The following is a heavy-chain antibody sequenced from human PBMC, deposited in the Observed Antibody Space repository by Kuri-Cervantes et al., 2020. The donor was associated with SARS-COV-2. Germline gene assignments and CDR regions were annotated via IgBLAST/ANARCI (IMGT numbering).Heavy chain of an antibody. CDR2: IIPLFDAN. Sequence: SVKVSCKASGGTFNRHAISWVRQAPGQGLEWMGDIIPLFDANKYAQTFQGRVTITADESTSTAFRELRSLRSEDTAMYYCAAYSYDMTRSKRFDPWGQGTLVTVSS. CDR1: GGTFNRHA. V-gene: IGHV1-69*13. D-gene: IGHD3-22*01. J-gene: IGHJ5*02. CDR3: AAYSYDMTRSKRFDP.